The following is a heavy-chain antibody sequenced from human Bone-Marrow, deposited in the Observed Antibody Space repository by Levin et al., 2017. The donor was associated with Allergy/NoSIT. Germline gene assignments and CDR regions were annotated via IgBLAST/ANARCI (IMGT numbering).Heavy chain of an antibody. Sequence: SGPTLVKPTQTLTLTCTVSGFSLRSSGVGVGWIRQSPGKALEWLAVIYWDADKRYRPSLKSRLTITRDTSNNQVVLTMTNLDPVDTATACCARENSHEHDYWGQGTLVTVSS. CDR1: GFSLRSSGVG. D-gene: IGHD5-18*01. V-gene: IGHV2-5*02. J-gene: IGHJ4*02. CDR2: IYWDADK. CDR3: ARENSHEHDY.